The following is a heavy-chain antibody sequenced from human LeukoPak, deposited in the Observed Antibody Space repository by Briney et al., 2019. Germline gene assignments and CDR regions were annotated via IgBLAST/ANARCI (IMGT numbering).Heavy chain of an antibody. J-gene: IGHJ5*02. Sequence: GASVKVSCKASGYIFTGYYMHWVRQAPGQGLEWMGWINANSGGTKYAQKFQGRVTMTRDTSISTAYMELSSLRSDDTAVYYCARAGDYYDSSGYGSGWFDPWGRGTLVTVSS. CDR2: INANSGGT. CDR3: ARAGDYYDSSGYGSGWFDP. V-gene: IGHV1-2*02. CDR1: GYIFTGYY. D-gene: IGHD3-22*01.